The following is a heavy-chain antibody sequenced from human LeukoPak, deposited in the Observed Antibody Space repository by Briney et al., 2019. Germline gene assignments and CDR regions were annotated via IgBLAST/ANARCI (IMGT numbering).Heavy chain of an antibody. CDR2: INPNSGGT. Sequence: GASVKVSCKASGYTFTSYYMHWVRQAPGQGLEWMGWINPNSGGTNYAQKFQGRVTMTRDTSISTAYMELSRLRSDDTAVYYCARGAPTYYYDSSGYYFDYWGQGTLVTVSS. J-gene: IGHJ4*02. D-gene: IGHD3-22*01. CDR3: ARGAPTYYYDSSGYYFDY. V-gene: IGHV1-2*02. CDR1: GYTFTSYY.